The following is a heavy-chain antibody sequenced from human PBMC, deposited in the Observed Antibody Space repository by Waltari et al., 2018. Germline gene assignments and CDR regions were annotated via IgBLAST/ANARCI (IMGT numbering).Heavy chain of an antibody. Sequence: QVQLVESGGGVVQPGRSLRLSCAASGFTFSSYAMHWVRQAPGKGLEWVAVISYDGSNKYYADAVKGRFTISRDNSKNTLYLQMNSLRAEDTAVYYCAGPRGDYVWGAFDIWGQGTMVTVSS. D-gene: IGHD3-16*01. CDR1: GFTFSSYA. V-gene: IGHV3-30-3*01. CDR2: ISYDGSNK. CDR3: AGPRGDYVWGAFDI. J-gene: IGHJ3*02.